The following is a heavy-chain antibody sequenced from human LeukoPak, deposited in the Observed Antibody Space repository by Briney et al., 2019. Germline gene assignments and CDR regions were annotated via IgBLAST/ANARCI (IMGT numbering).Heavy chain of an antibody. CDR1: GDSISTSNSY. J-gene: IGHJ4*02. V-gene: IGHV4-39*01. CDR2: IYYSGST. Sequence: SETLSLTCTVSGDSISTSNSYWGWIRQPPGKGLEWIGSIYYSGSTYYNPSLKSRVTISVDTSKNQFSLKLSSVTAADTAVYYCARRRTSYYSQTLDYWGQGTLVTVSS. CDR3: ARRRTSYYSQTLDY. D-gene: IGHD3-22*01.